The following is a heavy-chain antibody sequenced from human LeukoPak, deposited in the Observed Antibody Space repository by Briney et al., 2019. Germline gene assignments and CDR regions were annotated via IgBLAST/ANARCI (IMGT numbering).Heavy chain of an antibody. D-gene: IGHD6-13*01. V-gene: IGHV3-23*01. CDR2: ISGSGGST. CDR1: GFTFSSYA. J-gene: IGHJ3*02. Sequence: PGGSLRLSCAASGFTFSSYAMSWVRQAPGKGLEWVSAISGSGGSTYYADSVKVRFTISRDNSKNTLYLQMNSLRAEDTAVYYCAKDPRSSWDRNAFDIWGQGTMVTVSS. CDR3: AKDPRSSWDRNAFDI.